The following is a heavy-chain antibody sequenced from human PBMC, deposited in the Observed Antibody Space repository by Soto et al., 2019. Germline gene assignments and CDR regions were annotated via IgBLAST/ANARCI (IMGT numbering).Heavy chain of an antibody. D-gene: IGHD3-10*01. CDR1: GFTFSAYA. CDR3: ARSGFYGSGILYFYGVDV. CDR2: VSYGDSNK. J-gene: IGHJ6*02. Sequence: QVQLVESGGGEVQPGRSLRLSCAASGFTFSAYALHWVRQASGTGLEWVATVSYGDSNKYYADSVKGRFTISRDNSKKTLFLQMNSLKVEDTAIYYCARSGFYGSGILYFYGVDVWGQGTTVTVSS. V-gene: IGHV3-30-3*01.